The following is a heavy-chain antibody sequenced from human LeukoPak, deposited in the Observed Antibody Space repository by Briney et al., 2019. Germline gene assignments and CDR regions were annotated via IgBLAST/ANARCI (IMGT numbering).Heavy chain of an antibody. D-gene: IGHD3/OR15-3a*01. CDR1: GFTFGDYA. J-gene: IGHJ4*02. Sequence: GGSLRLSCAASGFTFGDYAMHWVRQAPGKGLEWVSGISWNSGSIGYADSVKGRFTISRDNAKNSLYLQMNSLRAEDTALYYCAKDIKFLIFGEGFDYWGQGTLVTVSS. CDR2: ISWNSGSI. CDR3: AKDIKFLIFGEGFDY. V-gene: IGHV3-9*01.